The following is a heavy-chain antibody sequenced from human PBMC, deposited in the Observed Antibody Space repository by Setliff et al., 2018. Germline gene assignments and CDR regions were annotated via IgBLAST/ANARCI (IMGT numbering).Heavy chain of an antibody. D-gene: IGHD1-26*01. Sequence: SETLSLTCAVSGFSVSSGYYWGWIRQPPGRGLEWIGCMYHSGSTYYNPSLKSRVTISIDTSKNSFSLKLASVTAADTAVYYCARVPALGGIVGTHGVDYWGQGTLVTVSS. V-gene: IGHV4-38-2*01. CDR2: MYHSGST. J-gene: IGHJ4*02. CDR1: GFSVSSGYY. CDR3: ARVPALGGIVGTHGVDY.